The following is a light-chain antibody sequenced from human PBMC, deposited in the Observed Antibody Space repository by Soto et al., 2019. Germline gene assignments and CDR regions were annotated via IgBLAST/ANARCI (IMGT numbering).Light chain of an antibody. CDR3: QKYFSVPFT. V-gene: IGKV1-5*01. CDR2: DAS. J-gene: IGKJ3*01. Sequence: DIQMTQSPSTLSASVGDRVTITCRASQSISSWLAWYQQKPGKAPKLLIYDASSLESGVPSRFSGSGSGTEFTLTISSLQPDDFATYYCQKYFSVPFTFGPGTKVDIK. CDR1: QSISSW.